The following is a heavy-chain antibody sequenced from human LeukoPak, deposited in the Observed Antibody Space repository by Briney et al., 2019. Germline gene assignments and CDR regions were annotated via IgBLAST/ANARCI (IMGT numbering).Heavy chain of an antibody. CDR3: ARDGVSGPVYFEY. D-gene: IGHD3-16*01. CDR1: GFTFSDYY. CDR2: LYSGGST. Sequence: GGSLRLSCAASGFTFSDYYMSWIRQAPGKGLEWVSLLYSGGSTYYADSVKGRFTISRDNSKNTLYLQMNSLRAEDTAVYYCARDGVSGPVYFEYWGQGTLVTVSS. V-gene: IGHV3-53*01. J-gene: IGHJ4*02.